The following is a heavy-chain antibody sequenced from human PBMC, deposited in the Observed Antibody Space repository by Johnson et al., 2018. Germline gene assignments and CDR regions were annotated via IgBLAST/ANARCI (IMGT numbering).Heavy chain of an antibody. CDR1: GFTFSNAW. J-gene: IGHJ6*03. D-gene: IGHD3-3*01. V-gene: IGHV3-15*07. CDR2: IKSKTDGGTT. CDR3: TTDPYYDFWSGYYTYMDV. Sequence: VQLVQSGGGLVKPGGSXRLSCAASGFTFSNAWMNWVRQAPGKGLEWVGRIKSKTDGGTTDYAAPVKGRFTISRDDSKNTLYLQMNSLKTEDTAVYYCTTDPYYDFWSGYYTYMDVWGKGTTVTVSS.